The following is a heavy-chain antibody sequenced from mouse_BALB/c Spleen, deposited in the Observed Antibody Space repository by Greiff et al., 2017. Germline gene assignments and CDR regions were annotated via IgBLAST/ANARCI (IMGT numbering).Heavy chain of an antibody. CDR2: ISDGGSYT. CDR1: GFTFSDYY. V-gene: IGHV5-4*02. CDR3: AREEYGRYDAMDY. D-gene: IGHD2-10*02. Sequence: EVHLVESGGGLVKPGGSLKLSCAASGFTFSDYYMYWVRQTPEKRLEWVATISDGGSYTYYPDSVKGRFTISRDNAKNNLYLQMSSLKSEDTTMYYCAREEYGRYDAMDYWGQGTSVTVSS. J-gene: IGHJ4*01.